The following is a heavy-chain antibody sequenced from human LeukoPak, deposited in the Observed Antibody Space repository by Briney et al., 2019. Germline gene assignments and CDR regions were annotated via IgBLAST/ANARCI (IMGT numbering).Heavy chain of an antibody. Sequence: GGSLRLSCAASGFTFSSYSMNWVRQAPGKGLEWVSSISSSSSYIYYADSVKGRFTISRDNAKNSLYLQMNSLRAEDTAVYYCAGEKSDSSSWYWFEGFHYWGQGTLVTVSS. CDR2: ISSSSSYI. D-gene: IGHD6-13*01. V-gene: IGHV3-21*01. J-gene: IGHJ4*02. CDR3: AGEKSDSSSWYWFEGFHY. CDR1: GFTFSSYS.